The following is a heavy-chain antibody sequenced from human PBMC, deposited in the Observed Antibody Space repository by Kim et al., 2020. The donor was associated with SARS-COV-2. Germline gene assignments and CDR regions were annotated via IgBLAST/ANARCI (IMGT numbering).Heavy chain of an antibody. V-gene: IGHV1-18*01. D-gene: IGHD3-22*01. CDR2: ISAYNGNT. J-gene: IGHJ3*02. CDR3: ARGGSRVTMIVVVMADAFDI. Sequence: ASVKVSCKASGYTLTSYGISWVRQAPGQGLEWMGWISAYNGNTNYAQKLQGRVTMTTDPSTSTAYMELRSLRSDDTAVYYCARGGSRVTMIVVVMADAFDIWGQGTMVTVSS. CDR1: GYTLTSYG.